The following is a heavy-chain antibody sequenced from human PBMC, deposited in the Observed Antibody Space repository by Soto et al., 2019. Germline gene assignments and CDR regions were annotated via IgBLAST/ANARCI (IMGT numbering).Heavy chain of an antibody. D-gene: IGHD5-12*01. CDR3: ARANSGDDDEFDF. Sequence: QVQLVQSGAEVKKPGASVKVSCKASGYIFTGYYIHWVRQAPGQGLEWMGWINPNSGGTDYAQKFQGRVTMTRDTSITSAYMELTGLRTDDSAVFYCARANSGDDDEFDFWGQGTLVTDSP. V-gene: IGHV1-2*02. CDR2: INPNSGGT. CDR1: GYIFTGYY. J-gene: IGHJ4*02.